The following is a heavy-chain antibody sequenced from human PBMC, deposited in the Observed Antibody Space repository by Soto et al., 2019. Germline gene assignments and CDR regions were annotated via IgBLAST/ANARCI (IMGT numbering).Heavy chain of an antibody. Sequence: GGSLRLSCAASGFTFSSYAMSWVRQAPGKGLEWVSAISGSGGSTYYADSVKGRFTISRDNSKNTLYLQMNSLRAEDTAVYYCAKDPRQFRQMNWFDPWGQGTLVTVSS. D-gene: IGHD6-19*01. CDR1: GFTFSSYA. J-gene: IGHJ5*02. CDR3: AKDPRQFRQMNWFDP. CDR2: ISGSGGST. V-gene: IGHV3-23*01.